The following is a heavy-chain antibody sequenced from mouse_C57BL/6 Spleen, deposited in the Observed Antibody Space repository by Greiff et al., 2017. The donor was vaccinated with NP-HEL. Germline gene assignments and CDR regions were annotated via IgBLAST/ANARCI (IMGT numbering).Heavy chain of an antibody. D-gene: IGHD3-1*01. CDR2: IYPGVGDT. J-gene: IGHJ2*01. V-gene: IGHV1-82*01. Sequence: VKLMESGPELVKPGASVKISCKASGYAFSSSWMNWVKQRPGKGLEWIGRIYPGVGDTNYNGKFKGKATLTADKSSSTAYMQLSSLTSEDSAVYFCARSHRGYFDYWGQGTTLTVSS. CDR1: GYAFSSSW. CDR3: ARSHRGYFDY.